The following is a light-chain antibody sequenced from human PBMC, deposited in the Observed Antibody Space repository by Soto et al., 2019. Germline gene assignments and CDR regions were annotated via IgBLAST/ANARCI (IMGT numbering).Light chain of an antibody. CDR2: AAS. Sequence: DVQMTQSPSSLSASVGDRVTITCRSSQNIASFLNWYQQRPGTAPKLLIFAASNLENGVPSRFSGRGSATDFTLTISSLQPEDFATYFCQQTYNMPVTFGQGTKLE. V-gene: IGKV1-39*01. CDR3: QQTYNMPVT. CDR1: QNIASF. J-gene: IGKJ2*01.